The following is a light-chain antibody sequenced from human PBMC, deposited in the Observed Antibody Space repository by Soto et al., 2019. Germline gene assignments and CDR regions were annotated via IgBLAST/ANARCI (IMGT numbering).Light chain of an antibody. CDR2: GAS. J-gene: IGKJ1*01. CDR1: QIVASSY. V-gene: IGKV3-20*01. CDR3: QQYASSPKT. Sequence: EIVLTQSPCTLSLSPGERVTLYCMASQIVASSYLAWYQQKPGQAPRLLIYGASSRATGIPDRFSGSGSGTDFTLTISRLETEDFAVYYCQQYASSPKTFGQGTKVDIK.